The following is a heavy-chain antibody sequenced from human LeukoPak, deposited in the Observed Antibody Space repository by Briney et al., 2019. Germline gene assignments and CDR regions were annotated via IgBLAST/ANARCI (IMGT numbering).Heavy chain of an antibody. CDR2: IHPGDSDT. D-gene: IGHD5-24*01. CDR3: ATHPGGLQSGFDN. V-gene: IGHV5-51*01. Sequence: RGESPKISCKGSGYTFTSYWIGWVRQMPGKGLEYMGIIHPGDSDTRYSPSFQGQVTISVDRSSTTAYLQWSRLRASDTAMYYCATHPGGLQSGFDNWGQGTLVTVSS. CDR1: GYTFTSYW. J-gene: IGHJ4*02.